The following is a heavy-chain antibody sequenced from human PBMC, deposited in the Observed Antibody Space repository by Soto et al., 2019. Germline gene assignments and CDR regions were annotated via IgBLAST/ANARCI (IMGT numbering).Heavy chain of an antibody. J-gene: IGHJ4*02. CDR2: IFWRGEGT. CDR1: GFFFGDYY. CDR3: ARVRGSGGGTHWYGYYFDY. Sequence: QVQLVESGGGLVTPAGSLRLSCAASGFFFGDYYTSWFRQAPGKGLEWVSNIFWRGEGTQYADSVQGRFTISRDNAKNSLYLYMTSLRAEDTAVYYCARVRGSGGGTHWYGYYFDYWGQGTQVIVSS. V-gene: IGHV3-11*01. D-gene: IGHD2-15*01.